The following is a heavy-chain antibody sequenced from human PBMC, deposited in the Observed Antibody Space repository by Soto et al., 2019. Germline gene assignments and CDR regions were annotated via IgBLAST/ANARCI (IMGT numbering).Heavy chain of an antibody. CDR2: ISYDGSST. CDR1: GFTFSSYG. CDR3: VRTSLVVAAATREDY. J-gene: IGHJ4*02. D-gene: IGHD2-15*01. V-gene: IGHV3-30*03. Sequence: PGGSLRLSCAASGFTFSSYGMHWVRQAPGKGLEWVAVISYDGSSTSYADSVKGRFTISRDNAKNTLYLQMNSLRAEDTAVYYCVRTSLVVAAATREDYWGQGTLVTVSS.